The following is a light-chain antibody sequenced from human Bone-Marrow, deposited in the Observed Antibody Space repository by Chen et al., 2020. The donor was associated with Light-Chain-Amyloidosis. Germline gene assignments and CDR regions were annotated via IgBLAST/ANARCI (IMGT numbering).Light chain of an antibody. V-gene: IGLV2-23*02. CDR1: SSDVGSYNL. CDR2: EVS. J-gene: IGLJ2*01. Sequence: QSALTQPASVSGSPGQSITISCTGTSSDVGSYNLVSWYQQHPGKAPKLMIYEVSKRRSGVSNRFSGSKSGNPASLTISGLQAEDEADYYCCSYAGSSTLVFGGGTKLTVL. CDR3: CSYAGSSTLV.